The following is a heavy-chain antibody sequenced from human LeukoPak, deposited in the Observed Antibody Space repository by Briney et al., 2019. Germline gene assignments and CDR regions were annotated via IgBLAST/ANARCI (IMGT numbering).Heavy chain of an antibody. J-gene: IGHJ5*02. Sequence: SETLSLTCTVSGGSISSGSYYWSWIRQPAGKGLEWIGRIYTSGSTNYNPSLKSRVTISVDTSKNQFSLKLSSVTAADTAVYYCARTASRFGRIVVVPAAEFDPWDQGTLVTVSS. V-gene: IGHV4-61*02. D-gene: IGHD2-2*01. CDR3: ARTASRFGRIVVVPAAEFDP. CDR1: GGSISSGSYY. CDR2: IYTSGST.